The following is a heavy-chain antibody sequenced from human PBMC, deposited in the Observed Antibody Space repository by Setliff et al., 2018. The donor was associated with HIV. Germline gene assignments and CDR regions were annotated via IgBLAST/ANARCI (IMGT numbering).Heavy chain of an antibody. Sequence: SETLSLTCSVSGVSISSSAYYWGWIRQPPGKGLEWIGRMHNSGSTYYNPSVKSRVTISVDTSKNQISLKLSSVTAADTAVYYCARDSRDIVVVIAPEPEPYYYYGMDVWGEGTTVTVSS. J-gene: IGHJ6*04. CDR2: MHNSGST. V-gene: IGHV4-39*07. CDR3: ARDSRDIVVVIAPEPEPYYYYGMDV. CDR1: GVSISSSAYY. D-gene: IGHD2-15*01.